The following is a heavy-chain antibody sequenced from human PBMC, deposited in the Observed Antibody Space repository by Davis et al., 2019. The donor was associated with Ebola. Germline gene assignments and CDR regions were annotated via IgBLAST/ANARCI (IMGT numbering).Heavy chain of an antibody. CDR3: ARDKRELLWGYGMDV. Sequence: PGGSLRLSCAASGFTFSSYSMNWVRQAPGKGLEWVSSISSSSSYIYYADSVKGRFTISRDNAKNSLYLQMNSLRAEDTAVYYCARDKRELLWGYGMDVWGQGTTVTVSS. CDR1: GFTFSSYS. CDR2: ISSSSSYI. J-gene: IGHJ6*02. D-gene: IGHD1-26*01. V-gene: IGHV3-21*01.